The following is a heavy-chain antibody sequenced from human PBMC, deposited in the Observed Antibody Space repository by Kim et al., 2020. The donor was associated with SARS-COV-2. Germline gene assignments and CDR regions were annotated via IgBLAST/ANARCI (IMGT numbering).Heavy chain of an antibody. Sequence: GGSLRLSCAASGFTSSNYAMHWVRQTPGKGLEWVAVISYDGSNEYYADSVKGRFTISRDNSKNTLYLQMSSLRTEDTAVYYCASPSSPGEPSYYHYYYMDFWGKGTTVTVSS. CDR3: ASPSSPGEPSYYHYYYMDF. CDR1: GFTSSNYA. CDR2: ISYDGSNE. J-gene: IGHJ6*03. V-gene: IGHV3-30-3*01.